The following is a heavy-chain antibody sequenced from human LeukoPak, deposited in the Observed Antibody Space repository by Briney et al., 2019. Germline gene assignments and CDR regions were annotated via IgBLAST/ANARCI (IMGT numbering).Heavy chain of an antibody. CDR2: IFNSGST. J-gene: IGHJ4*02. Sequence: SETLSLTCTVSGGSISGYYWSWIRQPPGKGLEWIGYIFNSGSTYYNPSLKSRVAVLVDKSKNQFSLKLSSATAADTAVYYCARGGRDGYNHDYWGQGTLVTVSS. V-gene: IGHV4-59*01. CDR3: ARGGRDGYNHDY. D-gene: IGHD5-24*01. CDR1: GGSISGYY.